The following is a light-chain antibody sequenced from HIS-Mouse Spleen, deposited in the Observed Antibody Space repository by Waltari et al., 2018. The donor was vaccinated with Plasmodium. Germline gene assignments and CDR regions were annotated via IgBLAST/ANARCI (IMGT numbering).Light chain of an antibody. V-gene: IGKV1-39*01. CDR2: AAS. CDR3: QQSYSTWT. Sequence: IQMTLSPSSLSASLGDIVTINCRASQSISSYLNWYQQKPGKAPKLLIYAASSLQSGVPSRFSGSVSGTDFTLTISSLQPEYFATYYCQQSYSTWTSCQGTKVEIK. CDR1: QSISSY. J-gene: IGKJ1*01.